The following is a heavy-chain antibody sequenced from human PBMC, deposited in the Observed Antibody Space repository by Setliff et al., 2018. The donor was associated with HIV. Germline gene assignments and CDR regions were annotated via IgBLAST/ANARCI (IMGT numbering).Heavy chain of an antibody. J-gene: IGHJ4*02. D-gene: IGHD2-21*02. CDR1: GGIFTTSS. V-gene: IGHV1-69*13. CDR2: FNPIFTSP. Sequence: SVKVSCKSSGGIFTTSSINWMRQVPGQGLEWMGGFNPIFTSPDYAQKFQDRITMTADESTSTAYMELRSLTSEYTAVYFCARGVRVTVVQRASSLDFWGQGALVTVSS. CDR3: ARGVRVTVVQRASSLDF.